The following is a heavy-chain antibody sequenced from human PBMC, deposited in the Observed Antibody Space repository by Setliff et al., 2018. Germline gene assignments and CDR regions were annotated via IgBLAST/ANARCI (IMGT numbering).Heavy chain of an antibody. D-gene: IGHD3-10*01. CDR2: IWDDGVKK. CDR1: GFTFSTYR. J-gene: IGHJ4*02. CDR3: ARPGRSNYWDSFDY. V-gene: IGHV3-33*08. Sequence: PGGSLRLSCAASGFTFSTYRMHWVRQAPGKGLEWVAVIWDDGVKKYHADSVKGRFTISRDNAKNSLYLQMNSLRADDTAVYYCARPGRSNYWDSFDYWGQGTLVTVSS.